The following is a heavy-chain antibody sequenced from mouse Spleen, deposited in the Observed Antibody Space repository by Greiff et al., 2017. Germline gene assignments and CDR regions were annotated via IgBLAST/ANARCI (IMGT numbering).Heavy chain of an antibody. J-gene: IGHJ2*01. CDR1: GFTFSSYA. D-gene: IGHD2-3*01. CDR2: ISSGGSYT. CDR3: ARRDDGYLYFDY. V-gene: IGHV5-9-1*01. Sequence: EVMLVESGGGLVKPGGSLKLSCAASGFTFSSYAMSWVRQTPEKRLEWVATISSGGSYTYYPDSVKGRFTISRDNAKNTLYLQMSSLRSEDTAMYYCARRDDGYLYFDYWGQGTTLTVSS.